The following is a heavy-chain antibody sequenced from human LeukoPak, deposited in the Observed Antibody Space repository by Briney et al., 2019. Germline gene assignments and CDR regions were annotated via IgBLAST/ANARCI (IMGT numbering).Heavy chain of an antibody. V-gene: IGHV4-31*03. Sequence: SETLSLTCTVSGGSIRSGGYYWSWIRQHPGKGLEWIGYIYYSGTAYYNPSLKSRVTISVDTSKNQFSLNLSSVTAADTAVYFCANWRKTTLGGGFDPWGQGILVTVSS. D-gene: IGHD1-1*01. CDR3: ANWRKTTLGGGFDP. CDR2: IYYSGTA. J-gene: IGHJ5*02. CDR1: GGSIRSGGYY.